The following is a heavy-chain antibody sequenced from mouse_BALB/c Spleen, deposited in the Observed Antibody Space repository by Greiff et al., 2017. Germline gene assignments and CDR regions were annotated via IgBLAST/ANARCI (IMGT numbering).Heavy chain of an antibody. J-gene: IGHJ2*01. D-gene: IGHD2-4*01. V-gene: IGHV5-6-5*01. CDR2: ISSGGST. Sequence: EVQLVESGGGLVKPGGSLKLSCAASGFTFSSYAMSWVRQTPEKRLEWVASISSGGSTYYPDSVKGRFTISRDNARNILYLQMSSLRSEDTAMYYCARGPLYDYGDYWGQGTTLTVSS. CDR1: GFTFSSYA. CDR3: ARGPLYDYGDY.